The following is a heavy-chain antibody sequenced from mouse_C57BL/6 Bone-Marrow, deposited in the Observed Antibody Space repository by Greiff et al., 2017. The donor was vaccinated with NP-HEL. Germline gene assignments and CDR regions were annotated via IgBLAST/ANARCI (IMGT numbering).Heavy chain of an antibody. CDR2: ISNLAYSI. D-gene: IGHD2-4*01. V-gene: IGHV5-15*01. J-gene: IGHJ1*03. Sequence: EVQLVESGGGLVQPGGSLKLSCAASGFTFSDYGMAWVRQAPRKGPEWVAFISNLAYSIYYADTVTGRFTISRENAKNTLYLEMSSLRSEDTAMYYCARHGDDYDIYWYFDVWGTGTTVTVSS. CDR1: GFTFSDYG. CDR3: ARHGDDYDIYWYFDV.